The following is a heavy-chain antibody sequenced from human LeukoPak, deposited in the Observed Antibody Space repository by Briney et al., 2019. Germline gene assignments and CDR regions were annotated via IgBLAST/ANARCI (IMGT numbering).Heavy chain of an antibody. D-gene: IGHD3-3*01. CDR1: GFTFSSYG. CDR2: ISYDGSNK. Sequence: PGGSLRLSCAASGFTFSSYGMHWVRQAPGKGLEWVAVISYDGSNKYYADSVKGRFTISRDNSKNTLYLQMNSLRAEDTAVYYCAKSLYDFWSGYVDYWGQGTLVTVSS. J-gene: IGHJ4*02. V-gene: IGHV3-30*18. CDR3: AKSLYDFWSGYVDY.